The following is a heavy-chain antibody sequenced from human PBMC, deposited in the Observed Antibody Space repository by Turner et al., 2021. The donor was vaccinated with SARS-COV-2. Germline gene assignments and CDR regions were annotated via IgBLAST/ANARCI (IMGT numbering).Heavy chain of an antibody. CDR1: GFTFSSYG. CDR3: ARDGGYSGYAYFDY. Sequence: QVQLVESGGGVVQPGRSLRLSCAASGFTFSSYGMHWVRQAPGKGLEWVAVIWYDGSNKYYADSVKGRFTISRDNSKNTLYLQMNSRRAEDTAVYYCARDGGYSGYAYFDYWGQGTLVTVSS. D-gene: IGHD5-12*01. CDR2: IWYDGSNK. J-gene: IGHJ4*02. V-gene: IGHV3-33*01.